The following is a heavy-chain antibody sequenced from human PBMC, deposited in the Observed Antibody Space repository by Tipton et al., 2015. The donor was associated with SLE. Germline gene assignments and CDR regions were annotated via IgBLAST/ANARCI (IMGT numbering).Heavy chain of an antibody. CDR3: ARGDYGGNPDY. CDR1: GFTFSSYW. V-gene: IGHV3-74*01. Sequence: SLRLSCAASGFTFSSYWMHWVRQAPGKGLVWVSRINSDGSSTSYADSVKGRVTIYRDNAKNTLYLQMNSLRAEDTAVYYCARGDYGGNPDYWGQGTLVTVSS. D-gene: IGHD4-23*01. J-gene: IGHJ4*02. CDR2: INSDGSST.